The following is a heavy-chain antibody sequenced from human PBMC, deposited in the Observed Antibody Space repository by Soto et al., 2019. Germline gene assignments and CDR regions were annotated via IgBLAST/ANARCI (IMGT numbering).Heavy chain of an antibody. Sequence: TLSLTCTVSGDSISSGDYYWSWIRQPPGKGLEWIGYIFYSGSTYYNPSLKSRVTISVDTSKNQFSLKLSSVTAADTAVYYCARGETHDVLTGYYFDCWGQGTLVTISS. CDR2: IFYSGST. D-gene: IGHD3-9*01. CDR1: GDSISSGDYY. J-gene: IGHJ4*02. V-gene: IGHV4-30-4*01. CDR3: ARGETHDVLTGYYFDC.